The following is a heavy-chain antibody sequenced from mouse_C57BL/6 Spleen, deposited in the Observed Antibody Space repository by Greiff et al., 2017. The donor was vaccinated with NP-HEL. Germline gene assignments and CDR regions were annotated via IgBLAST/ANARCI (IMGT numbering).Heavy chain of an antibody. CDR3: ARGYGSSYAWFAY. D-gene: IGHD1-1*01. V-gene: IGHV1-55*01. CDR1: GYTFTSYW. CDR2: IYPGSGSP. Sequence: QVQLQQPGAELVKPGASVKMSCKASGYTFTSYWITWVKQRPGQGLEWIGDIYPGSGSPNYNEKFKSKATLTVDTSSSTAYMQLSSLTSEDSAVYYCARGYGSSYAWFAYWGQGTLVTVSA. J-gene: IGHJ3*01.